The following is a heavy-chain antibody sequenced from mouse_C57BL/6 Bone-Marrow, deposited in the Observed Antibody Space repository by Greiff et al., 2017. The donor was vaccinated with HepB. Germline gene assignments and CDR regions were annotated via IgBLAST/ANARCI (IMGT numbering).Heavy chain of an antibody. CDR2: IGGGGGNT. Sequence: EVKLEESGGGLVKPGGSLKLSCAASGFTFSSYTMSWVRQTPEKRLEWVATIGGGGGNTYYPDSVKGRFTISRDNAKNTLYLQMSSLRSEDTALYYCARNYYGSSWAYWGQGTLVTVSA. V-gene: IGHV5-9*01. CDR1: GFTFSSYT. J-gene: IGHJ3*01. CDR3: ARNYYGSSWAY. D-gene: IGHD1-1*01.